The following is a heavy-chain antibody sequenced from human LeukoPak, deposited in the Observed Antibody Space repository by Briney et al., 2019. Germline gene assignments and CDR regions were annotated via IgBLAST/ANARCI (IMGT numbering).Heavy chain of an antibody. CDR3: AKVMITFGGVIVGGEAFDI. Sequence: GGSLRLSCAASGFTFSSYGMHWVRQAPGKGLEWVAFIRYDGSNKYYADSVKGRFTISRDNSKNTLYLQMNSLRAEDTAVYYCAKVMITFGGVIVGGEAFDIWGQGTMVTVSS. CDR2: IRYDGSNK. V-gene: IGHV3-30*02. J-gene: IGHJ3*02. D-gene: IGHD3-16*02. CDR1: GFTFSSYG.